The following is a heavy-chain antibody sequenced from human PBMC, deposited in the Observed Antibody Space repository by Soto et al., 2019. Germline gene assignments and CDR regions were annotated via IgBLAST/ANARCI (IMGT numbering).Heavy chain of an antibody. CDR3: ARDSSGIY. CDR2: INAGTGNT. Sequence: ASVKVSCQASGYTFTSYAMHWVRQAPGQRLEWMGWINAGTGNTKYSQKFQGRVTITRDTSASTAYMELSSLRSEETAVYDCARDSSGIYWGQGTLVTVSS. D-gene: IGHD6-19*01. CDR1: GYTFTSYA. J-gene: IGHJ4*02. V-gene: IGHV1-3*01.